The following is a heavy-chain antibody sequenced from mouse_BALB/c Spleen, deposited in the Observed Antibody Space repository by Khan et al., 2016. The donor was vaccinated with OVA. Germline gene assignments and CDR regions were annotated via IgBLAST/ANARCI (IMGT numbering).Heavy chain of an antibody. Sequence: QVTLKESGPGILQPSQTLSLTCTFSGYSLSSYGMGLGWLRPRPGKGLVWLTHIYWDDDKSNNQFMNRPTPISKKSSSNHDFHNINRAATDDAATFYCARTVWLLDFAMDYWGQGTSVTVSS. J-gene: IGHJ4*01. CDR1: GYSLSSYGMG. V-gene: IGHV8-12*01. CDR3: ARTVWLLDFAMDY. D-gene: IGHD2-3*01. CDR2: IYWDDDK.